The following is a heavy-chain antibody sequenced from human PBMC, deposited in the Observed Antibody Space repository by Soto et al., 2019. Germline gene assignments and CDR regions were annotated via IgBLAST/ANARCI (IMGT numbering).Heavy chain of an antibody. CDR2: IDPSDSYT. J-gene: IGHJ3*02. CDR1: GYSFTSYW. CDR3: ASLCGIAAAGMIAFDI. Sequence: EVQLVQSGAEVKKPGESLRISCKGSGYSFTSYWISWVRQMPGKGLEWMGRIDPSDSYTNYSPSFQGHVTISADKSISTAYLQWSSLKASDTVMYYCASLCGIAAAGMIAFDIWGQGTMVTVSS. V-gene: IGHV5-10-1*03. D-gene: IGHD6-13*01.